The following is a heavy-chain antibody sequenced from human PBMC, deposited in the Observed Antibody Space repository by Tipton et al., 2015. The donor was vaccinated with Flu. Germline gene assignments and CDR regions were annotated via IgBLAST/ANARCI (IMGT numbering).Heavy chain of an antibody. V-gene: IGHV4-34*01. J-gene: IGHJ4*02. D-gene: IGHD6-13*01. CDR3: ARVGSAAAGTN. CDR1: GGSFSGYY. CDR2: INHSGST. Sequence: LRLSCAVYGGSFSGYYWSWIRQPPGKGLEWIGEINHSGSTIYNPSLKSRVTISVDTSKNQFSLKLSSVTAADTAVYYCARVGSAAAGTNWGQGTLVTVSS.